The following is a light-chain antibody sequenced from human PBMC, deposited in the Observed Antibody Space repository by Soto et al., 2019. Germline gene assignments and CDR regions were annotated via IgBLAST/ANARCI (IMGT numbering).Light chain of an antibody. J-gene: IGLJ1*01. CDR3: QSYDSSLSGYV. CDR1: SYNIGAGYD. V-gene: IGLV1-40*01. CDR2: GNS. Sequence: QSVLTQPPSVSGAPGQRVTISCTGSSYNIGAGYDVHWYQQLPGTAPKLLIYGNSNRPSGVPDRFSGSKSGTSASLAITGLKAEDEADYYCQSYDSSLSGYVFGTGTKLTVL.